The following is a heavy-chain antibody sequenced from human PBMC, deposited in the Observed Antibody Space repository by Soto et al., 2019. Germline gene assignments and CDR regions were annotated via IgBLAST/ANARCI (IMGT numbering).Heavy chain of an antibody. CDR1: GFSFSNYA. CDR3: ATPYYFNH. J-gene: IGHJ1*01. V-gene: IGHV3-21*06. Sequence: GGSLRLSCTASGFSFSNYALSWVRQSPGKGLEWVSSISDDSSYIDYADSLRGRFTVSRDNARNSLYLQIDSLGVEDTAVYYCATPYYFNHWGPGTLVTVSS. D-gene: IGHD3-16*01. CDR2: ISDDSSYI.